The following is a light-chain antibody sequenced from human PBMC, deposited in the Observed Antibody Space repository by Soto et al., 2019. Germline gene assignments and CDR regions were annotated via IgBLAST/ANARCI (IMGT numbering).Light chain of an antibody. V-gene: IGKV1-33*01. CDR3: QQYDNLPLT. J-gene: IGKJ4*01. CDR1: QDISNY. CDR2: DAS. Sequence: DIQMTQSPSSLSASVGDRVTITCQASQDISNYLNWYQQKPGKAPKLLIYDASNLETGVPSMFSGSRSGTEFTFIISSLQTEDIATYYCQQYDNLPLTFGGGTKVEIK.